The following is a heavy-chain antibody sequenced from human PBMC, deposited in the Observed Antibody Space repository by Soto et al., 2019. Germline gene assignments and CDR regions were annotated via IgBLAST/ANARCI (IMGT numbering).Heavy chain of an antibody. CDR2: IYLSATT. CDR1: RRPFNSSNW. J-gene: IGHJ6*04. D-gene: IGHD3-10*02. Sequence: TLSLTWALSRRPFNSSNWGNSVRLAPGQEQVWIGEIYLSATTNYNPSLKSRVTISVGKSKNQLSLNLTSVTAVDTAVYYCARGTVRNLAVRNYHFYGMDIWGEGTTVTVGS. CDR3: ARGTVRNLAVRNYHFYGMDI. V-gene: IGHV4-4*02.